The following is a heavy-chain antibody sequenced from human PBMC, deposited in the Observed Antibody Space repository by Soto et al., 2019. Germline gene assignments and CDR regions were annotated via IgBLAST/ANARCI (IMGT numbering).Heavy chain of an antibody. CDR2: INHSGST. CDR3: ARARYCSGGSCYLQNKYNCFDP. D-gene: IGHD2-15*01. Sequence: SETLSLTCAVYGGSFSGYYWSWIRQPPGKGLEWIGEINHSGSTNYNPSLKSRVTISVDTSKNQFSLKLSSVTAADTAVYYCARARYCSGGSCYLQNKYNCFDPWGQGTLVTLSS. V-gene: IGHV4-34*01. J-gene: IGHJ5*02. CDR1: GGSFSGYY.